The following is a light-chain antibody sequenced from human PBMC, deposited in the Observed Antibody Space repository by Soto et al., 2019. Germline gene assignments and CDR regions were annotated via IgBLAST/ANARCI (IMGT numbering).Light chain of an antibody. CDR2: EVT. CDR1: GSDVGGYKY. J-gene: IGLJ1*01. CDR3: SSYAGRDNVV. V-gene: IGLV2-8*01. Sequence: QSALTQPPSASGSPGQSVTISCSGTGSDVGGYKYVSWHQHHPGKAPKLIIYEVTKRPSGVPDRFSGSKSGNTAFLIVSGLLTEDQADYYCSSYAGRDNVVFGSGTKVTVL.